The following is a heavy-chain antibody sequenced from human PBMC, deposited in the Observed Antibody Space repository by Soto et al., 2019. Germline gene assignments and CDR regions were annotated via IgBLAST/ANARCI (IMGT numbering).Heavy chain of an antibody. Sequence: GGSLRLSCAASGFIFSDHSMHWVRQAPGKGLEWVAVISFDGSKKYYADSVKGRFTISRDNSKNTLYLQMSSLRAEDTAVFYCARDPLLTGTADYYFDYWGQGTLVTVSS. CDR3: ARDPLLTGTADYYFDY. CDR2: ISFDGSKK. CDR1: GFIFSDHS. V-gene: IGHV3-30*04. D-gene: IGHD1-7*01. J-gene: IGHJ4*02.